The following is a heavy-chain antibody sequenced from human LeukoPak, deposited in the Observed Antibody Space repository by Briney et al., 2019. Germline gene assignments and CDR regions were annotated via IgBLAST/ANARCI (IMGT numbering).Heavy chain of an antibody. Sequence: GGSLRLSCAASGFTFSSYGMHWVRQAPGKGLEWVSYISSSGSTIYYADSVKGRFTISRDNAKNSLYLQMNSLRAEDTAVYYCARDSGDYGGNSHWGQGTLVTVSS. CDR2: ISSSGSTI. D-gene: IGHD4-23*01. CDR3: ARDSGDYGGNSH. J-gene: IGHJ4*02. V-gene: IGHV3-48*04. CDR1: GFTFSSYG.